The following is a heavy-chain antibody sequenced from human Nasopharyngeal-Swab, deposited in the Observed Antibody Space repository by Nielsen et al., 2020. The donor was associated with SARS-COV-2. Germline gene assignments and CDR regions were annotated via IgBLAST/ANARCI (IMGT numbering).Heavy chain of an antibody. Sequence: SETLSLTCTVSGGSISSYYWSWIRQPPGKGLEWIGYIYYSGSTNYNPSLKSRVTISVDTSKNQFSLKLSSVTAADTAVYYCARGERRAARPSYYYYYMDVWGKGTTVTVSS. CDR1: GGSISSYY. D-gene: IGHD6-6*01. J-gene: IGHJ6*03. V-gene: IGHV4-59*01. CDR2: IYYSGST. CDR3: ARGERRAARPSYYYYYMDV.